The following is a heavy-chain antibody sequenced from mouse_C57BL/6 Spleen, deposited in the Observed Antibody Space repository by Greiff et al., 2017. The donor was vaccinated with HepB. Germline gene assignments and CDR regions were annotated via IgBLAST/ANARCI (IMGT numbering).Heavy chain of an antibody. D-gene: IGHD2-3*01. CDR3: TSIYDGYSYYAMDY. CDR1: GYTFTSYW. CDR2: IYPGNSDT. Sequence: VQLQQSGTVLARPGASVKMSCKTSGYTFTSYWMHWVKQRPGQGLEWIGAIYPGNSDTSYNQKFKGKAKLTAVTSASTAYMELSSLTNEDSAVYYCTSIYDGYSYYAMDYWGQGTSVTVSS. J-gene: IGHJ4*01. V-gene: IGHV1-5*01.